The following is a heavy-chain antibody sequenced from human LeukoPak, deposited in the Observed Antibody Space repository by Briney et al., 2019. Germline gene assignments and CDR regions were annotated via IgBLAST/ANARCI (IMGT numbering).Heavy chain of an antibody. CDR2: VSSNGAKT. CDR3: ARDLKYYDSTGFFHDDAFDM. Sequence: GGSLRLSCAASGFTFSSYAITWVRQAPGKGLEWVSAVSSNGAKTYYADSVKGRFTISRDNAKNTVYLQMSALRAEDTAVYYCARDLKYYDSTGFFHDDAFDMWGHGTMVTVSS. J-gene: IGHJ3*02. V-gene: IGHV3-23*01. CDR1: GFTFSSYA. D-gene: IGHD3-22*01.